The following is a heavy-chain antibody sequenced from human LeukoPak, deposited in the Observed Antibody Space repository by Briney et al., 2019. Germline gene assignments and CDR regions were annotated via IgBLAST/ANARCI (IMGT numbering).Heavy chain of an antibody. CDR2: IREDGGLI. CDR1: GFTFSRYW. J-gene: IGHJ5*02. Sequence: GGSLRLSCAASGFTFSRYWMSWVRQAPGKGLEWVANIREDGGLIHYVDSVKGRFTISRDNAKNSLYLQMDSLRAEDTGVYYCAREEGSGWYSWFDPWGQGTLVTVSS. CDR3: AREEGSGWYSWFDP. V-gene: IGHV3-7*01. D-gene: IGHD6-19*01.